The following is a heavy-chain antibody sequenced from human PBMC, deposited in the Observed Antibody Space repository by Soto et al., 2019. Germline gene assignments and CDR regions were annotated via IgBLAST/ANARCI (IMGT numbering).Heavy chain of an antibody. J-gene: IGHJ4*02. CDR1: GFTFSSYG. CDR3: XXXXXXXXXRQAYYFDY. Sequence: QVQLVESGGGVVQPGRSLRLSCAASGFTFSSYGMHWVRQAPGKGLEWVAVIWYDGSNKYYADSVKGRFTISRDNSKNTLXXXXXXXXXXXXXXXXXXXXXXXXXXRQAYYFDYWGQGTLVTVSS. CDR2: IWYDGSNK. V-gene: IGHV3-33*01.